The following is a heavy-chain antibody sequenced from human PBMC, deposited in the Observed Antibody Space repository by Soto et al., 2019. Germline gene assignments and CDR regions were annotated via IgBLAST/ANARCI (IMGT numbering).Heavy chain of an antibody. V-gene: IGHV3-23*01. CDR3: AKDGDNYDYYYRMDV. D-gene: IGHD1-20*01. J-gene: IGHJ6*02. CDR1: GFTFGSYA. Sequence: EVQLLESGGGLVQPGGSLRLSCAASGFTFGSYAMSWVRQAPGKGLEWVSTISGSGGSTYYADSVKGRFTISRDNSKNTLYLQMNSLRVEDTAVYYCAKDGDNYDYYYRMDVWGQGTTVTVSS. CDR2: ISGSGGST.